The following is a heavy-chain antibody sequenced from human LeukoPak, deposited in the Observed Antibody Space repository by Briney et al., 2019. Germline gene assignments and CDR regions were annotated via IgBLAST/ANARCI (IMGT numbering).Heavy chain of an antibody. D-gene: IGHD6-13*01. CDR3: ARTAAAGIHFDY. Sequence: PSETLSLTCTVSGGSVSSGSYYWSWIRQPPGKGLEWIGYIYYSGSTYYNPSLKSRVTISVDTSKNQFSLKLSSVTAADTAVYYCARTAAAGIHFDYWGQGTLVTVSS. CDR1: GGSVSSGSYY. J-gene: IGHJ4*02. V-gene: IGHV4-61*01. CDR2: IYYSGST.